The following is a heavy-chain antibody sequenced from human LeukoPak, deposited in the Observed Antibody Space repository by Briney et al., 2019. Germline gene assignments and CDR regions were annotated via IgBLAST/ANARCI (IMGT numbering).Heavy chain of an antibody. V-gene: IGHV4-34*01. CDR1: GGSFSGYY. J-gene: IGHJ4*02. D-gene: IGHD1-26*01. CDR2: INHSGST. Sequence: SETLSLTCAVYGGSFSGYYWSWIRQPPGKGLEWIGEINHSGSTNYNPSLKSRVTMSVDTSKNQFSLKLSSVTAADTAVYYCARVPSGIYSFYDYWGQGTLVTVSS. CDR3: ARVPSGIYSFYDY.